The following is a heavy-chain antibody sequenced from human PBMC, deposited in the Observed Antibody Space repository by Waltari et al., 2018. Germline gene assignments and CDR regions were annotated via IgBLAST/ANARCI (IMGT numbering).Heavy chain of an antibody. D-gene: IGHD6-6*01. J-gene: IGHJ4*02. V-gene: IGHV4-39*01. CDR3: ATSAARPYYFYY. Sequence: QLQLQESGPGLVKSSETLSLTCTVSDGSISSSGFYWGWIRQPPGKGLEWIGSIYYSGSTYSNPSLKSRVTISVDTSKNQFSLRLSSVTAADTAVYYCATSAARPYYFYYWGQGTLFTVSS. CDR2: IYYSGST. CDR1: DGSISSSGFY.